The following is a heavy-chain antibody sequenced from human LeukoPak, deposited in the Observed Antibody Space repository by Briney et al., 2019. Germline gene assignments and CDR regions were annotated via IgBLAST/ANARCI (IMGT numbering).Heavy chain of an antibody. CDR2: IRYDGSNK. D-gene: IGHD2-2*01. Sequence: GGSLRPSCAASGFTFSSYGMHWVRQAPGKGLEWVAFIRYDGSNKYYADSVKGRFTISRDNSKNTLYLQMNSLRAEDTAVYYCAKEREHCSSTSCLYYFDYWGQGTLVTVSS. J-gene: IGHJ4*02. CDR1: GFTFSSYG. CDR3: AKEREHCSSTSCLYYFDY. V-gene: IGHV3-30*02.